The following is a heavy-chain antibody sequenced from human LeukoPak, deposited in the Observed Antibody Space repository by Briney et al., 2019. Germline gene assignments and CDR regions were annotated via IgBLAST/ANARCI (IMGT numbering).Heavy chain of an antibody. CDR2: INHSGST. Sequence: SETLSLTCAVYGGSFSGYYWSWIRQPPGKGLEWIGEINHSGSTNYNPSLKSRVTISVDTSKNQFSLKLSSVTAADTAVYYCARSKTYYGSGSSKNWFDPWGQGTLVTVSS. V-gene: IGHV4-34*01. D-gene: IGHD3-10*01. CDR1: GGSFSGYY. J-gene: IGHJ5*02. CDR3: ARSKTYYGSGSSKNWFDP.